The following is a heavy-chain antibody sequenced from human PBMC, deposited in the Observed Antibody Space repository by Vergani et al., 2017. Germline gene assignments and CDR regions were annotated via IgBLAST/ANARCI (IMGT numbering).Heavy chain of an antibody. D-gene: IGHD3-9*01. Sequence: EVQLVESGGGLVKPGGSLRLSCAASGFTFSSYSMNWVRQAPGKGLEWVSSISSSSSYIYYADSVKGRFTISRDNAKNSLYLQMNSLRAEDTAVYYCARANYFPPNLDYYCYMDVWGKGTTVTVSS. J-gene: IGHJ6*03. CDR2: ISSSSSYI. CDR1: GFTFSSYS. V-gene: IGHV3-21*01. CDR3: ARANYFPPNLDYYCYMDV.